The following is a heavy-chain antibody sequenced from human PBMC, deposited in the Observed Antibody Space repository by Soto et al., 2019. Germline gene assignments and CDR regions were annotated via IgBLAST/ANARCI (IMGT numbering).Heavy chain of an antibody. Sequence: QVQLQQSGPGLVKPSQTLSLTCAISGDSVSTNSAAWYWIRQSPSRGLERLGRTYYRSKWHYDSAVSVKSRITSTPDTSTNQFSLQLNSVTPEDTAVYYCDRDPDSSGGFGLGYWGQGILGTVSS. D-gene: IGHD6-19*01. CDR1: GDSVSTNSAA. J-gene: IGHJ4*02. CDR3: DRDPDSSGGFGLGY. CDR2: TYYRSKWHY. V-gene: IGHV6-1*01.